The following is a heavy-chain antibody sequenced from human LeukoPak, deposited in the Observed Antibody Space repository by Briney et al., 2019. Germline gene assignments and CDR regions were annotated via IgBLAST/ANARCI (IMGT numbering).Heavy chain of an antibody. Sequence: GASVKVSCKASGGTFSSYAVSWVRQAPGQGLEWMGGIIPIFGTANYAQKFQGRVTITADESTSTAYMELSSLRSEDTAVYYCASAPDYGGNSAWDNWFDPWGQGTLVTVSS. V-gene: IGHV1-69*13. CDR3: ASAPDYGGNSAWDNWFDP. CDR2: IIPIFGTA. CDR1: GGTFSSYA. D-gene: IGHD4-23*01. J-gene: IGHJ5*02.